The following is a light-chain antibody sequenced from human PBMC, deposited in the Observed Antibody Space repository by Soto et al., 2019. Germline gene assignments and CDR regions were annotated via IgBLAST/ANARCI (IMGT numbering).Light chain of an antibody. CDR3: QQYGSSPRT. Sequence: LVLTQSPGTLSSSPGERATLSCRASQSVSTNNLAWYQQRPGQAPRLLIYGASNRATGIPARFSGSGSGTDFTLTISRLEPEDFAVYYCQQYGSSPRTFGQGTKVDIK. V-gene: IGKV3-20*01. CDR1: QSVSTNN. J-gene: IGKJ1*01. CDR2: GAS.